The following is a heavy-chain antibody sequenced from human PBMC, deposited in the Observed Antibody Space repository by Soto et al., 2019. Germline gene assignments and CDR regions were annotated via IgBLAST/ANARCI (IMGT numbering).Heavy chain of an antibody. CDR2: ISSSSSYT. Sequence: GGSLRLSCAASGFTFSDYDVSWIRQAPEKRQEWVSYISSSSSYTNYADTVKGRFTISRDNAKNSLYLQMNSLRAEDTAVYYCARVAYSSSWFFDYWGQGTLVTVSS. CDR1: GFTFSDYD. D-gene: IGHD6-13*01. J-gene: IGHJ4*02. CDR3: ARVAYSSSWFFDY. V-gene: IGHV3-11*06.